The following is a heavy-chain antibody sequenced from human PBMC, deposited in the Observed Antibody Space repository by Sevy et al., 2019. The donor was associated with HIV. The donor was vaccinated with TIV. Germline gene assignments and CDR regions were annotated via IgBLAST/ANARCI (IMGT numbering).Heavy chain of an antibody. D-gene: IGHD2-2*01. J-gene: IGHJ5*02. Sequence: SETLSLTCTVSGGSISSGGYYWSWIRQLPGKGLEWIGYIYYSGNTYYNPSLKSRLTISVDTSKNQFSLKLSSVTAADTAVYYCARAPGYCSSTSCSSLGNNRFDPWGQGTLVTVSS. V-gene: IGHV4-31*03. CDR1: GGSISSGGYY. CDR2: IYYSGNT. CDR3: ARAPGYCSSTSCSSLGNNRFDP.